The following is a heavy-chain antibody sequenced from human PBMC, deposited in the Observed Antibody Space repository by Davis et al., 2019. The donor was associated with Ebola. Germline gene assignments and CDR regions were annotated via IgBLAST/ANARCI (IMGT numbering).Heavy chain of an antibody. CDR2: ISSSSSTI. V-gene: IGHV3-48*04. CDR3: ARSLIGRYYYYGMDV. CDR1: GFTFSSYS. J-gene: IGHJ6*02. Sequence: GESLKISCAASGFTFSSYSMNWVRQAPGKGLEWVSYISSSSSTIYYADSVKGRFTISRDNAKNSLYLQMNSLRAEDTAVYYCARSLIGRYYYYGMDVWGQGTTVTVSS.